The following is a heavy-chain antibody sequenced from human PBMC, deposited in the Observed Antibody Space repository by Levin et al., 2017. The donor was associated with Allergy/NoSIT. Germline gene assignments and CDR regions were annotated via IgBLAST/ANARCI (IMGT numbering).Heavy chain of an antibody. Sequence: GGSLRLSCAASGFTFSSYSMNWVRQAPGKGLEWVSSISSSSSYIYYADSVKGRFTISRDNAKNSLYLQMNSLRAEDTAVYYCARDRDYYDSSGRQDAFDIWGQGTMVTVSS. CDR3: ARDRDYYDSSGRQDAFDI. J-gene: IGHJ3*02. V-gene: IGHV3-21*01. CDR2: ISSSSSYI. CDR1: GFTFSSYS. D-gene: IGHD3-22*01.